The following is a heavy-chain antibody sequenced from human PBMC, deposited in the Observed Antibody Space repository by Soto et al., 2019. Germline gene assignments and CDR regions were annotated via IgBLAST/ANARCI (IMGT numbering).Heavy chain of an antibody. Sequence: QVQMVQSGPEVKKPGASVKISCKASEQTITGHYIHWVRQAPGQGLEWMGWINPKGDGKKYAQHFQGRVTVTRDASIYTSSTELTTLTLGDTDAYYCASVPVFCTNSDYLEHWGQGTLVTVSS. CDR3: ASVPVFCTNSDYLEH. V-gene: IGHV1-2*02. D-gene: IGHD3-16*01. J-gene: IGHJ4*02. CDR2: INPKGDGK. CDR1: EQTITGHY.